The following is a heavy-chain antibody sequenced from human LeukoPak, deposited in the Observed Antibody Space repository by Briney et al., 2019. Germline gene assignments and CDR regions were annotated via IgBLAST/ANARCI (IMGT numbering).Heavy chain of an antibody. CDR1: GFTFSSYW. CDR3: ARDYYDSSGYETSAFDI. CDR2: IKEDGSEK. J-gene: IGHJ3*02. V-gene: IGHV3-7*01. Sequence: GGSLRLSCSASGFTFSSYWMNWVRQAPGKGLGWVANIKEDGSEKYYVDSVKGRFTISRDNAKNSLYLQMNSLRAEDTAVYYCARDYYDSSGYETSAFDIWGQGTMVTVSS. D-gene: IGHD3-22*01.